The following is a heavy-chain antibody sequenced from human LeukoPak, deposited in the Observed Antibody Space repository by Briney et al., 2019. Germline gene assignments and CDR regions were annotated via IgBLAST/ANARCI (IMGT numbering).Heavy chain of an antibody. CDR2: IKKDGSER. V-gene: IGHV3-7*01. CDR3: ARVGAQYCSGGSCYIDY. CDR1: GFTFSSYW. J-gene: IGHJ4*02. D-gene: IGHD2-15*01. Sequence: GGSLRLYCAASGFTFSSYWMSWVRQAPGKGLEWVANIKKDGSERYYVDSVKGRFTISRDNAKNSLYLQMNSLRAEDTAVYYCARVGAQYCSGGSCYIDYWGQGTLVTVSS.